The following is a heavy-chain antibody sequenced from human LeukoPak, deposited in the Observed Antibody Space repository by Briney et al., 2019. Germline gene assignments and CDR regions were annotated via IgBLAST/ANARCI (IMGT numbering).Heavy chain of an antibody. D-gene: IGHD3-16*01. CDR1: GGSISSGYY. J-gene: IGHJ4*02. Sequence: SSETLSLTCTVSGGSISSGYYWGWIRQPPGKGLEWIGSIYHSGSTYYNPSLKSRVTISVDTSKNQFSLKLSSVTAADTAVYYCASFGPFDYWGQGTLVTVSS. V-gene: IGHV4-38-2*02. CDR2: IYHSGST. CDR3: ASFGPFDY.